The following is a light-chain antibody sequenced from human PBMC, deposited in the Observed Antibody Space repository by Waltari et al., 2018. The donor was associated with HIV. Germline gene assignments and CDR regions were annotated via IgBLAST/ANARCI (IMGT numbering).Light chain of an antibody. CDR3: QSFDSSLSNLVV. J-gene: IGLJ2*01. V-gene: IGLV1-40*01. CDR1: SSNIRAGHD. Sequence: QAVLTQPPSVSGAPGQRVTISCTGSSSNIRAGHDVHWYQQLPGPAPKLLIDGDTHRPSGVPDRFSGSKSGTSASLAIAGLQTEDEAVFYCQSFDSSLSNLVVFGGGTKVTVL. CDR2: GDT.